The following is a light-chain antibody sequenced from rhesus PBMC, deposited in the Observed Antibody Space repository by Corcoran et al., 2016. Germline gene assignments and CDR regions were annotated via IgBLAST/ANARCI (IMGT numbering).Light chain of an antibody. J-gene: IGKJ2*01. CDR3: HQGSSPPYS. CDR2: DAS. CDR1: QGISRW. Sequence: DIQMTQSPSSLSASVGDKVTINWRASQGISRWVAWYQQKPGTAPDLLIYDASSLQSGVPSRFSGRGSGPDYTLTISLLQPEDFATSCFHQGSSPPYSFGPGTKVEIK. V-gene: IGKV1-18*01.